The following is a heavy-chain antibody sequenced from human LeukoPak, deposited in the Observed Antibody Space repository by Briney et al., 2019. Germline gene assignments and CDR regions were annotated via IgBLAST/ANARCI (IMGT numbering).Heavy chain of an antibody. CDR2: INSDGSST. CDR1: GFTFSSYW. D-gene: IGHD5-18*01. V-gene: IGHV3-74*01. CDR3: ARAPTHYPRYGYSVY. J-gene: IGHJ4*02. Sequence: GGSLRLSCAASGFTFSSYWMHWVRQAPGKGLVWVSRINSDGSSTSYADSVKGRFTISRDNAKNTLYLQMNSLRAEDTAVYYCARAPTHYPRYGYSVYWGQGTLVTVS.